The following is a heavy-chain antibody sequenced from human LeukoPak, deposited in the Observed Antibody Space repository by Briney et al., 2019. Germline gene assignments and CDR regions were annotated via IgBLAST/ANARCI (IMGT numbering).Heavy chain of an antibody. Sequence: GGSLRLSCAASGFTFSSSEMQWVRQGTGKGLEWVSGIGTVGDPYYAGSVKGRFTISRDNSKNTLYLQMNSLRVDDTAVYYCARWDYYGRGAFDVWGQGTMVTVSS. CDR2: IGTVGDP. CDR1: GFTFSSSE. D-gene: IGHD3-10*01. CDR3: ARWDYYGRGAFDV. V-gene: IGHV3-13*05. J-gene: IGHJ3*01.